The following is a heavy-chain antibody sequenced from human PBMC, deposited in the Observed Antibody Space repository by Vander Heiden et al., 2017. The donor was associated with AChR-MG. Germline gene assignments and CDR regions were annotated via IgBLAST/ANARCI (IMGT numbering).Heavy chain of an antibody. Sequence: EVQLVQSGAAVKKPGESLKISCKGSGYSLTSYWFGWVRQMPGNGLGWLGCISPGDSDTIYSPSCQGQVTISADKSISTAYLQWGSLKASDTAMYYCASQRWLRGMLACDYWGQGTLVTVSS. J-gene: IGHJ4*02. CDR2: ISPGDSDT. V-gene: IGHV5-51*01. D-gene: IGHD5-12*01. CDR3: ASQRWLRGMLACDY. CDR1: GYSLTSYW.